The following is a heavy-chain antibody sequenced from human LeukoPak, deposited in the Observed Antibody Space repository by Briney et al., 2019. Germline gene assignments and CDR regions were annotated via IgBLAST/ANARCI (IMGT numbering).Heavy chain of an antibody. Sequence: GGSLRLSCAASGFTFSSYWMSWVRQAPGKGLEWVANIKQDGSEKYYVDSVKGRFTISRDNAKNSLYLQMNSLRAEDTAVYYCARARVQLWEGGTWFDPWGQGTLVTVSS. CDR3: ARARVQLWEGGTWFDP. D-gene: IGHD5-18*01. V-gene: IGHV3-7*01. CDR2: IKQDGSEK. CDR1: GFTFSSYW. J-gene: IGHJ5*02.